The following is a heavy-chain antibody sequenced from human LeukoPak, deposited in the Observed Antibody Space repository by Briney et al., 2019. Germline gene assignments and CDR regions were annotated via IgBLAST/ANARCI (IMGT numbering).Heavy chain of an antibody. Sequence: SETPSLTCAVYGGSFSGYYWSWIRQPPGKGLEWIGEINHSGSTNYNPSLKSRVTISVDTSKNQFSLKLSSVTAADTAVYYCARGRHYYGSGSSLMYYFDYWGQGTLVTVSS. V-gene: IGHV4-34*01. CDR2: INHSGST. D-gene: IGHD3-10*01. J-gene: IGHJ4*02. CDR3: ARGRHYYGSGSSLMYYFDY. CDR1: GGSFSGYY.